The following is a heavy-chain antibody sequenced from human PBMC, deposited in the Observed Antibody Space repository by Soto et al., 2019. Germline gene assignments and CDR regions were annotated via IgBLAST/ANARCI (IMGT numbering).Heavy chain of an antibody. D-gene: IGHD3-3*01. J-gene: IGHJ4*02. Sequence: PGESLKISCKGSGYRFTNYWIGWVRQMPGKGLEWMGIIYPGDSDTRYSPSFQGQVTISADKSINTAYLQWSSLEASDTDKYYWARDYWRVTTCYEFDYWGQGTQVTVS. CDR1: GYRFTNYW. V-gene: IGHV5-51*01. CDR2: IYPGDSDT. CDR3: ARDYWRVTTCYEFDY.